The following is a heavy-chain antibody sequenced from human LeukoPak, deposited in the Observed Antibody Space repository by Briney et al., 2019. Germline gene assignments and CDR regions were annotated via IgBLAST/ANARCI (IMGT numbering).Heavy chain of an antibody. V-gene: IGHV3-9*01. J-gene: IGHJ4*02. Sequence: GGSLRLSRAASGFTFDDYAMHWVRQAPGKGLEWVSGISWNSGSIDYADSVKGRFTISRDNAKNSLYLQMNSLRPEDTALYYCAKDFTPTFHYFDYWGQGTLVTVSS. CDR3: AKDFTPTFHYFDY. D-gene: IGHD2-15*01. CDR2: ISWNSGSI. CDR1: GFTFDDYA.